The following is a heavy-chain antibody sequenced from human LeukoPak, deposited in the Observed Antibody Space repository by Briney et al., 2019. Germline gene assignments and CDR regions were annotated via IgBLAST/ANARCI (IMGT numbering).Heavy chain of an antibody. CDR1: GYTFTGYY. V-gene: IGHV1-2*02. D-gene: IGHD2-2*02. CDR2: INPNSGGT. CDR3: ARIGSIVVVPAAILEDY. J-gene: IGHJ4*02. Sequence: ASVKVSCKASGYTFTGYYMHWVRQAPGQGLEWMGWINPNSGGTNYAQKFQGRVTMTRDTSISTAYMELSRLRSDDTAVYYCARIGSIVVVPAAILEDYWGREPWSPSPQ.